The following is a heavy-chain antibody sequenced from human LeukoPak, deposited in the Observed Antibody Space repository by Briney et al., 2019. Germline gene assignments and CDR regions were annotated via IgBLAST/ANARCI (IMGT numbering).Heavy chain of an antibody. Sequence: SETLSLTCTVYGGSISSSSYYWGWIRQPPGKGLEWIGGIYYSGSTYYSLSLKSRVTISVDTSKNQFSLKLSSVTAADTAVYYCASGGRDEITMIVVVFDYWGQGTLVTVSS. CDR2: IYYSGST. CDR3: ASGGRDEITMIVVVFDY. D-gene: IGHD3-22*01. J-gene: IGHJ4*02. CDR1: GGSISSSSYY. V-gene: IGHV4-39*07.